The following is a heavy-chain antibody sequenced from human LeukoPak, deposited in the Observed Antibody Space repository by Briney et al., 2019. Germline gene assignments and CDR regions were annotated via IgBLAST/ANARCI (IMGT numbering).Heavy chain of an antibody. V-gene: IGHV1-2*02. J-gene: IGHJ4*02. CDR3: AREDYSNSR. CDR1: GYTFTSYD. D-gene: IGHD4-4*01. Sequence: ASVKVSCKASGYTFTSYDINWVRQATGQGLEWMGWINPNSGGTNYAQKFQGRVTMTRDTSISTAYMELSRLRSDDTAVYYCAREDYSNSRWGQGTLVTVSS. CDR2: INPNSGGT.